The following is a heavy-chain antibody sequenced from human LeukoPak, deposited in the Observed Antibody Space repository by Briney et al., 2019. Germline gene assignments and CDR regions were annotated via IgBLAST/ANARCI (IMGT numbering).Heavy chain of an antibody. J-gene: IGHJ5*02. CDR2: IYHSGTT. CDR1: GDSINNNF. V-gene: IGHV4-59*01. CDR3: VRVIRSWFDT. Sequence: SETLSLTCSVSGDSINNNFWTWIRQPPGKRLEWIGYIYHSGTTNYNPSLNSRVTMLIGASKNQISLKLSSVTAADTAVYYCVRVIRSWFDTWGQGTLVTVSS.